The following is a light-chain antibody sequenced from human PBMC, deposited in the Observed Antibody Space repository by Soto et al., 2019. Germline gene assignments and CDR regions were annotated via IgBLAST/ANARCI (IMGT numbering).Light chain of an antibody. CDR1: QSVNSNY. J-gene: IGKJ1*01. Sequence: EIVLTQSPGTLSLSPVESATLSCRASQSVNSNYVAWYQQRPGQTPRLLIYGATHMATGTPDRVRGSGSGTDFTLTINRLEPEDFAVYFCQQYGNSPQTFGQGTKVEIK. V-gene: IGKV3-20*01. CDR2: GAT. CDR3: QQYGNSPQT.